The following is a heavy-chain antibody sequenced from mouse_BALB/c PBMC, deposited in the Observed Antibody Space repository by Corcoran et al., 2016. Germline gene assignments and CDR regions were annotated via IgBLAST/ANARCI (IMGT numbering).Heavy chain of an antibody. CDR2: ISYDGSN. CDR1: GYSITSGYY. J-gene: IGHJ1*01. D-gene: IGHD2-1*01. CDR3: ASGNYWYFDV. Sequence: DVQLQESGPGLVKPSQSLSLTCSVTGYSITSGYYWNWIRQFPGNKLEWMGYISYDGSNNYNPSLKNRISITRDTSKNQFFLKLNSVTTEDTATYDCASGNYWYFDVWGAGTTVTVSS. V-gene: IGHV3-6*02.